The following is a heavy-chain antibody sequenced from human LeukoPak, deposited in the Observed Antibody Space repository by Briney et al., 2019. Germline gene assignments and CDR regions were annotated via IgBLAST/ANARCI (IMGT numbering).Heavy chain of an antibody. D-gene: IGHD5/OR15-5a*01. Sequence: PGGSLRLSCAASGFTFSSYAMSWVRQAPGKGLEWVSTFSGSGGSTYYADSVKGRFTISRDNSKNTLYLQMNSLRAEDTAVYYCAREASPVYYFDYWGQGTLVTVSS. J-gene: IGHJ4*02. CDR2: FSGSGGST. V-gene: IGHV3-23*01. CDR1: GFTFSSYA. CDR3: AREASPVYYFDY.